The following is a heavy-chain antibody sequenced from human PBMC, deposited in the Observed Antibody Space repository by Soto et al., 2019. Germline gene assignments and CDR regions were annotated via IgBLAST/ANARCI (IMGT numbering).Heavy chain of an antibody. D-gene: IGHD3-22*01. V-gene: IGHV2-5*02. J-gene: IGHJ2*01. CDR3: VPSPSYDNSGYPFGL. CDR1: GFSFSTNGVW. Sequence: QITLKESGPTLVKPTQTLTLTCTFSGFSFSTNGVWVGWIRQPPGKALEWLALIYWDADKHYSPSLMSRLTIGKDTSRNPVVRTMTNMDPVDTATSYCVPSPSYDNSGYPFGLWGRGALVTVSS. CDR2: IYWDADK.